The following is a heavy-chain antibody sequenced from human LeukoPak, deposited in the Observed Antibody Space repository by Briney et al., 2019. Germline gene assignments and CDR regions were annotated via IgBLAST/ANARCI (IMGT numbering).Heavy chain of an antibody. CDR1: GYSFTSYW. CDR3: ARHLVYYYDSSGYQDAFDI. CDR2: IYPGDSDT. J-gene: IGHJ3*02. Sequence: GESLKISCKGSGYSFTSYWIGWVRQMPGKGLEWMGIIYPGDSDTRYSPSFQGQVTISADKSISTAYLQWSSLKASDTAMYYCARHLVYYYDSSGYQDAFDIWGQGTMVTVSS. V-gene: IGHV5-51*01. D-gene: IGHD3-22*01.